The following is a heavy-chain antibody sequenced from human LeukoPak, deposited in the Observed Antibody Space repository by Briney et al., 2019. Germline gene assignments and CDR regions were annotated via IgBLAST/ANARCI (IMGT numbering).Heavy chain of an antibody. J-gene: IGHJ5*02. CDR1: GGTFSSYT. CDR3: ASGGGDQQLPLTGWFDP. Sequence: SVKVSCKASGGTFSSYTISWVRQAPGQGLEWMGRIIPILGIANYAQKFQGRVTITADKSTSTAYMELSSLRSEDTAVYYCASGGGDQQLPLTGWFDPWGQGTLVTVSS. D-gene: IGHD2-2*01. CDR2: IIPILGIA. V-gene: IGHV1-69*02.